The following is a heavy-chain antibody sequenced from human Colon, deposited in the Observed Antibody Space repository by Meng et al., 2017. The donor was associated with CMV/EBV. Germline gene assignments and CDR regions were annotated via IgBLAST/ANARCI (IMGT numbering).Heavy chain of an antibody. CDR1: GYTFTGYY. V-gene: IGHV1-2*02. CDR3: ARYCSSTSCYDY. Sequence: CKASGYTFTGYYMHWVRQAPGQGLEWMGWINPNSGGTNYAQKFQGRVTMTRDTSISTAYMELSRLRSDDTAVYYCARYCSSTSCYDYWGQGTLVTVSS. J-gene: IGHJ4*02. CDR2: INPNSGGT. D-gene: IGHD2-2*01.